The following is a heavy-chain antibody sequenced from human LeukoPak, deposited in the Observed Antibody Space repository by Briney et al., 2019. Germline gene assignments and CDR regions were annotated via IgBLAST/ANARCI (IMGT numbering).Heavy chain of an antibody. D-gene: IGHD5-24*01. CDR3: TRVATILGVLK. J-gene: IGHJ4*02. CDR1: GDSITSSSYY. V-gene: IGHV4-39*01. Sequence: SETLSLTCTVSGDSITSSSYYWGWVRQPPGKGLEWIGNVFYRGSTYYNPSLKSRITISVDTSKNQFSLKLSSMTATDTAIYYRTRVATILGVLKWGQGTLVTVSS. CDR2: VFYRGST.